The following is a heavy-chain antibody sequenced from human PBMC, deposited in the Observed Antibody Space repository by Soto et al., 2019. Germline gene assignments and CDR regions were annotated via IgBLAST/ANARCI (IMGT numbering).Heavy chain of an antibody. CDR3: ARVGLYCSGGSCYSEPGY. D-gene: IGHD2-15*01. CDR1: GYTFTSYG. CDR2: ISAYNGNT. V-gene: IGHV1-18*01. J-gene: IGHJ4*02. Sequence: ASVTVSCTASGYTFTSYGISWVRQAPGQGLEWMGWISAYNGNTNYAQKLQGRVTMTTDTSTSTAYMELRSLRSDDTAVYYCARVGLYCSGGSCYSEPGYWGQGTLVTVSS.